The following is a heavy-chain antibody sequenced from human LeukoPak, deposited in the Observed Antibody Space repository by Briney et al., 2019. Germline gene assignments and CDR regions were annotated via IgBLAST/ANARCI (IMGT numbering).Heavy chain of an antibody. CDR3: AKGTSIAEEWLYYYYGMDV. J-gene: IGHJ6*02. CDR1: GFTFDDYA. CDR2: ISWNSGSI. V-gene: IGHV3-9*01. Sequence: RRSLRLSCAASGFTFDDYAMHWVRQAPGKGLEWVSGISWNSGSIGYADSVKGRFTISRDNAKNSLYLQMNSLSAEDTALYYCAKGTSIAEEWLYYYYGMDVWGQGTTVTVSS. D-gene: IGHD6-6*01.